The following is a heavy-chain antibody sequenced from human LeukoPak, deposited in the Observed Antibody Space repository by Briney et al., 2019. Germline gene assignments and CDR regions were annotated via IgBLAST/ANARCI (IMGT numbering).Heavy chain of an antibody. CDR3: ARGTPFWSGSYFDY. CDR2: IAGDSGST. J-gene: IGHJ4*02. D-gene: IGHD3-3*01. V-gene: IGHV3-23*01. Sequence: GGSLRLSCAASEFTFSTYVMSWVRQAPGRGLEWVSAIAGDSGSTYHADSVKGRFTISRDNAKNTLYLQMNSLRAEDTAVYYCARGTPFWSGSYFDYWGQGTLVTVSS. CDR1: EFTFSTYV.